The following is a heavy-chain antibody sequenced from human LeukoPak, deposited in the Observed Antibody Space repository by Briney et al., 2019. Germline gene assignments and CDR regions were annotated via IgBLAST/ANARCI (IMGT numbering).Heavy chain of an antibody. CDR2: ISSSSSYI. V-gene: IGHV3-21*01. D-gene: IGHD6-13*01. J-gene: IGHJ4*02. CDR1: GFTFSSYS. CDR3: AAPRWSSSWYYFDY. Sequence: GGSLRLSCAASGFTFSSYSMNWVRQAPGKGLEWVSSISSSSSYIYYADSVKGRFTIPRDNAKNSLYLQMNSLRAEDTAVYYCAAPRWSSSWYYFDYWGQGTLVTVSS.